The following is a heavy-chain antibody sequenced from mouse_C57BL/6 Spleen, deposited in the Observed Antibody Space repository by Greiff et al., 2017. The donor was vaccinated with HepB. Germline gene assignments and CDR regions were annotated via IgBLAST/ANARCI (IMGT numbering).Heavy chain of an antibody. CDR3: ARRGIYYDYGGFAY. J-gene: IGHJ3*01. CDR2: IYPGSGST. D-gene: IGHD2-4*01. CDR1: GYTFTSYW. V-gene: IGHV1-55*01. Sequence: QVQLQQPGAELVKPGASVKMSCKASGYTFTSYWITWVKQRPGQGLERIGDIYPGSGSTNYNEKFKSKATLTVDTSSSTAYMQLSSLTSEDSAVYYCARRGIYYDYGGFAYWGQGTLVTVSA.